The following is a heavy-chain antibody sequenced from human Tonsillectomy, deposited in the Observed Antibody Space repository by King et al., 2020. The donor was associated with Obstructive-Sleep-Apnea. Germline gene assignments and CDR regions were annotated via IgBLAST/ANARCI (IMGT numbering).Heavy chain of an antibody. D-gene: IGHD3-10*01. Sequence: MQLVQSGAEVKKPGESLRISCKGSGYSFTSYWISWVRQMPGKGLEWMGRIDPSDSYTNYSPSFQGHVTISADKSISTAYLQWSSLKASDTAMYYCARHYYGSGSYYGDAFDIWGQGTMVTVSS. J-gene: IGHJ3*02. CDR2: IDPSDSYT. V-gene: IGHV5-10-1*03. CDR3: ARHYYGSGSYYGDAFDI. CDR1: GYSFTSYW.